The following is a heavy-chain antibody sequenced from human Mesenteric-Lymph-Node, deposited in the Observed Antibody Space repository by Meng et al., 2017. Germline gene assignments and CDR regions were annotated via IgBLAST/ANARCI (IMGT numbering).Heavy chain of an antibody. V-gene: IGHV4-34*01. CDR1: GGGFNGYY. J-gene: IGHJ5*02. CDR2: INHSGNT. D-gene: IGHD3-10*01. Sequence: QAQLQQWGAGLLQPSETLPLPCGVLGGGFNGYYWSWIRQPPGKGLEGSAEINHSGNTNNNPSLKSRVTISVDRSNNQFSLRLKSVSAADTAVYYCARGRFGDAANSYNWFDPWGQGTLVTVSS. CDR3: ARGRFGDAANSYNWFDP.